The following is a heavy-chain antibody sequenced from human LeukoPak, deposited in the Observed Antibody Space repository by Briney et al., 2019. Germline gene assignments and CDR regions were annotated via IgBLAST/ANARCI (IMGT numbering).Heavy chain of an antibody. D-gene: IGHD2-21*02. V-gene: IGHV1-8*01. CDR2: MNPNSGNT. J-gene: IGHJ4*02. Sequence: ASVKVSCKASGYTFTSYDINWVRQATGQGLEWMGWMNPNSGNTGYAQKFQGRVTMTRNTSISTAYMELSSLRSEDTAVYYCARTPGGVVTATFAYWGPGTLVTVSS. CDR1: GYTFTSYD. CDR3: ARTPGGVVTATFAY.